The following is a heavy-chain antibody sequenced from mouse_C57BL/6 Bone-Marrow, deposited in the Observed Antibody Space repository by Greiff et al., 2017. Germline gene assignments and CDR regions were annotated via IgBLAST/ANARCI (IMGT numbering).Heavy chain of an antibody. V-gene: IGHV5-17*01. CDR2: ISSGSSTI. J-gene: IGHJ2*01. Sequence: EVQLVESGRGLVQPGGSLKLSCAASGFTFSDYGMHWVRQAPEKGLEWVAYISSGSSTIYYADPVKGRFLTSSDNAKNSLILQVSSLRSEESAIYYCARDYDYDYWGQGTTLTVSS. CDR3: ARDYDYDY. CDR1: GFTFSDYG. D-gene: IGHD2-4*01.